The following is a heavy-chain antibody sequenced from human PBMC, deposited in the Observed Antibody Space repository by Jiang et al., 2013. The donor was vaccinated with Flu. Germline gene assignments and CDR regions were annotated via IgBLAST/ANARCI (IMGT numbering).Heavy chain of an antibody. Sequence: QTLTLTCTFSGFSLSTSGMCVSWIRQPPGKALEWLARIDWDDDKYYSTSLKTRLTISKDTSKNQVVLTMTNMDPVDTATYYCARIGPLISGYYHHDAFDIWGQGTMVTVSS. D-gene: IGHD3-22*01. V-gene: IGHV2-70*11. J-gene: IGHJ3*02. CDR1: GFSLSTSGMC. CDR2: IDWDDDK. CDR3: ARIGPLISGYYHHDAFDI.